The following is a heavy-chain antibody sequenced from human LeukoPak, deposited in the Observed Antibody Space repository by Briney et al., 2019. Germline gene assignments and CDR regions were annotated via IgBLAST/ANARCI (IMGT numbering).Heavy chain of an antibody. Sequence: ASETLSLTCTVSGGSISSYYWSWIRQPAGKGLEWIGRIYTSGSTNYNPSLKSRVTMSVDTSKNQFSLKLSSVTAADTAVYYCARHQNGYCSSTSCYTDAFDIWGQGTMVTVSS. D-gene: IGHD2-2*02. J-gene: IGHJ3*02. CDR3: ARHQNGYCSSTSCYTDAFDI. V-gene: IGHV4-4*07. CDR1: GGSISSYY. CDR2: IYTSGST.